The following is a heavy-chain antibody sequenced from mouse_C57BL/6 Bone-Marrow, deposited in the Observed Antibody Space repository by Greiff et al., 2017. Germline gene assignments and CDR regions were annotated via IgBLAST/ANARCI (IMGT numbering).Heavy chain of an antibody. CDR1: GFNIKDDY. J-gene: IGHJ2*01. Sequence: EVQLQQSGAELVRPGASVKLSCTASGFNIKDDYMHWVKQRPEQGLEWIGWIDPENGDTEYASKFQGTATITADTSSNTAYLQLSSLTSEDTAVYYCTTYYSNSYYFDYWGQGTTLTVSS. V-gene: IGHV14-4*01. D-gene: IGHD2-5*01. CDR2: IDPENGDT. CDR3: TTYYSNSYYFDY.